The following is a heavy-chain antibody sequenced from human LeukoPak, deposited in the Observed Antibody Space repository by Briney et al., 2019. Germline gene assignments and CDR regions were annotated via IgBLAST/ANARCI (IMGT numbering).Heavy chain of an antibody. D-gene: IGHD3-9*01. CDR2: IYSGGSA. Sequence: PGGSLRLSCAASGFTVSTNYRSWVRPAPGKGLGWVSVIYSGGSAYSADSVKGRFTISRDNSKNQLYLQMNSLRAEDTAVYYCARGPRITSHFDWLWVDYGGQGTLVTVSS. J-gene: IGHJ4*02. V-gene: IGHV3-53*01. CDR1: GFTVSTNY. CDR3: ARGPRITSHFDWLWVDY.